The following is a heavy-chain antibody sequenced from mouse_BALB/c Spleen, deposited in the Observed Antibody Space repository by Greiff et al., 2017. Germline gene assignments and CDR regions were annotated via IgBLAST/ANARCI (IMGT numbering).Heavy chain of an antibody. V-gene: IGHV14-3*02. CDR1: GFNIKDTY. CDR2: IDPANGNT. D-gene: IGHD1-1*01. J-gene: IGHJ4*01. Sequence: VHVKQSGAELVKPGASVKLSCTASGFNIKDTYMHWVKQRPEQGLEWIGRIDPANGNTKYDPKFQGKATITADTSSNTAYLQLSSLTSEDTAVYYCARCYYYGSSYYAMDYWGQGTSVTVSS. CDR3: ARCYYYGSSYYAMDY.